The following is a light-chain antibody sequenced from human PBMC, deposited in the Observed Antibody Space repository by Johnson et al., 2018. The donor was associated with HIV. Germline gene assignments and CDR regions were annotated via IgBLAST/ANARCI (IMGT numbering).Light chain of an antibody. V-gene: IGLV1-51*01. CDR3: GTWDSSLSAGRV. J-gene: IGLJ1*01. Sequence: QSVLTQPPSVSAAPGQKVTISCSGSSSNIGNNYVSWYQQLPGTAPKLLIYDNNKRPSGIPDRFSGSKSGTSATLGITGLQTGDEADYYCGTWDSSLSAGRVFGTGIKVTGL. CDR1: SSNIGNNY. CDR2: DNN.